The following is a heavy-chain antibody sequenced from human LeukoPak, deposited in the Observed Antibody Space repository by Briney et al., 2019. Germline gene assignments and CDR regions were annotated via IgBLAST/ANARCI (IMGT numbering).Heavy chain of an antibody. Sequence: PGGSLRLSCAASGFIFSDYDMHWVRQKIGEGLQWVSVLRSTGDTYYPATVQGRFTISRENAKNSMYLQMNSLRAGDTAVYYCARAPVWTATSLVGNYYYGLGVWGQGTTVTVSS. CDR1: GFIFSDYD. CDR2: LRSTGDT. J-gene: IGHJ6*02. D-gene: IGHD1-1*01. CDR3: ARAPVWTATSLVGNYYYGLGV. V-gene: IGHV3-13*01.